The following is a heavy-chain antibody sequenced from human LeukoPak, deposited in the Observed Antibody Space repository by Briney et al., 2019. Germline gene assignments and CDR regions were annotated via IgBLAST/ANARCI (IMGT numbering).Heavy chain of an antibody. CDR1: GFTFSSYW. V-gene: IGHV3-7*01. CDR2: IKQDGSEK. D-gene: IGHD3-3*01. Sequence: TGGSLRLSCAASGFTFSSYWMSWVRQAPGKGLEWVANIKQDGSEKYYVDSVKGRFTISRDNAKNSLYLQMNSLRAEDTAVYYCARGSYDFWSGYRVFDYWGQGALVTVSS. J-gene: IGHJ4*02. CDR3: ARGSYDFWSGYRVFDY.